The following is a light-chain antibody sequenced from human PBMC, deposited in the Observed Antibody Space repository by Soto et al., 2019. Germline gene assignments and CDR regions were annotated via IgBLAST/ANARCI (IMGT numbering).Light chain of an antibody. CDR2: KAS. CDR3: QQYNDSFPYT. CDR1: QSISSW. J-gene: IGKJ2*01. V-gene: IGKV1-5*03. Sequence: IHMTHSPSTLSASLGDIVTITCRARQSISSWLAWYQQKPGTAPKLLIYKASTLESGVPSRFSGIRSGTEFTLTVSSLQPDDFATYYCQQYNDSFPYTFGQGTKVDIK.